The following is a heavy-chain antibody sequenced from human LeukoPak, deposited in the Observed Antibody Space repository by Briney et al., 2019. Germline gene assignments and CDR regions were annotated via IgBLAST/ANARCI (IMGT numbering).Heavy chain of an antibody. D-gene: IGHD4-17*01. Sequence: SEALSLTCTVSGASISSYYWSWLRQPAGKGLEWIGRIYTSGSTNYNPSLKSRVTMSVDTSKNQFSLKLSSVTAADTAVYYCARDKGYGDYHSWGQGTLVTVSS. CDR2: IYTSGST. CDR1: GASISSYY. J-gene: IGHJ4*02. CDR3: ARDKGYGDYHS. V-gene: IGHV4-4*07.